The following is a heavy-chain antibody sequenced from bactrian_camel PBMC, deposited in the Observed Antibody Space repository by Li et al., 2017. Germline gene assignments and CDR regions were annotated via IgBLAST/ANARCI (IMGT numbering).Heavy chain of an antibody. CDR2: IAGDGRT. Sequence: QLVESGGGSVQAGGSMRLSCAASGYTFNTYSWFRQAPGQEREGVAAIAGDGRTNYADSVKGRFTISRDGAKNTLYLQMNSLKPEDTAIYYCAAGWSSGVGTLLRRHYDYWGQGTQVTVS. CDR3: AAGWSSGVGTLLRRHYDY. CDR1: GYTFNTY. J-gene: IGHJ4*01. V-gene: IGHV3S53*01. D-gene: IGHD5*01.